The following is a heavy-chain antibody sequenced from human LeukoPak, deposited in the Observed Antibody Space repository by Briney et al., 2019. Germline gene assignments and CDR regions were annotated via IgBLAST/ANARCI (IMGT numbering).Heavy chain of an antibody. CDR2: IYYSGST. V-gene: IGHV4-61*01. CDR1: GGSISSGSYY. D-gene: IGHD5-12*01. CDR3: ARVGYSGYYYYYYYMDV. Sequence: SETLSLTCTVSGGSISSGSYYWSWIRQPPGKGLEWIGYIYYSGSTNYNPSLKSRVTISVDTSKNQFSLKLSSVTAADTAVYYCARVGYSGYYYYYYYMDVWGKGTTVTVSS. J-gene: IGHJ6*03.